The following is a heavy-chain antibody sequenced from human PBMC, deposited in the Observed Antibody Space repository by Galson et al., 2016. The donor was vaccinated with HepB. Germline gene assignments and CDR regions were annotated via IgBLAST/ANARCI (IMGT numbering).Heavy chain of an antibody. CDR3: ARTISLLRGVVRGMDV. D-gene: IGHD3-10*01. CDR1: GYNFANYW. CDR2: IFPGDSDT. Sequence: QSGAEVKKPGESLRISCKGSGYNFANYWIGWVRQMPGRGLEWMGIIFPGDSDTRYSPSLEGQVTISADNSLSPAYLQWSSLKASDTATYYWARTISLLRGVVRGMDVWGQGTTVTVSS. V-gene: IGHV5-51*01. J-gene: IGHJ6*02.